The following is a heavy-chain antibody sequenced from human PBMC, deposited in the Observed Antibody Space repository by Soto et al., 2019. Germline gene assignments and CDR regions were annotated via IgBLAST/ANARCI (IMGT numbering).Heavy chain of an antibody. Sequence: QVQLVQSGAEVKKPGSSVKVSCKASGGTFSNYAINWVRQAPGQGLEWMGGIIPFFGTANHAQKFQGRVTITADESTSTAYMELSSLRSEDTAVYYCARGPGAYNYVDYWGQGTLVTVSS. CDR2: IIPFFGTA. CDR1: GGTFSNYA. D-gene: IGHD5-18*01. V-gene: IGHV1-69*01. J-gene: IGHJ4*02. CDR3: ARGPGAYNYVDY.